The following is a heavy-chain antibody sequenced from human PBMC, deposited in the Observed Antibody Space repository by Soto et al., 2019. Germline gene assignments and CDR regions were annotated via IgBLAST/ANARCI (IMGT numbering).Heavy chain of an antibody. V-gene: IGHV4-4*07. J-gene: IGHJ5*02. D-gene: IGHD3-3*02. CDR1: GGSISSYY. CDR3: ARDRSEPPGILGFDP. Sequence: QVQLQESGPGLVKPSETLSLTCTVSGGSISSYYWSWIRQPAGKGLEWIGRIYTSGSTNYNPSLKSRVTMSVDTSKNQFSLKLSSVTAADPGVYYCARDRSEPPGILGFDPWGQGTLVTVSS. CDR2: IYTSGST.